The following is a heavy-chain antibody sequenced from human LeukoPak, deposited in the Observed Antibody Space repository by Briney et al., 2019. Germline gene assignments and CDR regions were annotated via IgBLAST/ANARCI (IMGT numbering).Heavy chain of an antibody. J-gene: IGHJ6*02. CDR1: GGSISSSSYY. Sequence: SETLSLTCTVSGGSISSSSYYWGWIRQPPGKGLEWIWSIFYSGTTYYDPSLKGRVPISVDTSKNQFSLTLSSVTPADTAVYFCARVVPANYGMDVWGQGTTVTVCS. CDR2: IFYSGTT. CDR3: ARVVPANYGMDV. D-gene: IGHD2-2*01. V-gene: IGHV4-39*01.